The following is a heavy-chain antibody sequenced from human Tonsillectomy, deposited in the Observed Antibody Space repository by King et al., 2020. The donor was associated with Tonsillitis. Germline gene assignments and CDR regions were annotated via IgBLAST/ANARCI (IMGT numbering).Heavy chain of an antibody. V-gene: IGHV3-23*04. Sequence: VQLVESGGGLVQPGGSLRLSCAASGFTFSSYAMSWVRQAPGKGLEWVSGISGSGGSTYYADSVKGRFTISRDNSKNTLYLQMKSLRAEDTAVYYCASGKGYCSSTSCYTSIDYWGQGTLVTVSS. CDR3: ASGKGYCSSTSCYTSIDY. CDR2: ISGSGGST. CDR1: GFTFSSYA. D-gene: IGHD2-2*02. J-gene: IGHJ4*02.